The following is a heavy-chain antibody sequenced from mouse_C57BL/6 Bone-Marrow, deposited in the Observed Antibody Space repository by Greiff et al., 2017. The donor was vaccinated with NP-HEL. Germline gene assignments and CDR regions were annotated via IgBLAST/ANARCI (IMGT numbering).Heavy chain of an antibody. J-gene: IGHJ1*03. CDR3: ARWELGPPSYWYFDV. Sequence: VQLQQPGAELVKPGASVKLSCKASGYTFTSYWMHWVKQRPGQGLEWIGMIHPNSGSTNYNEKFKSKATLTVDKSSSTAYMQLSSLTSEDSAVYYCARWELGPPSYWYFDVWGTGTTVTVSS. CDR1: GYTFTSYW. D-gene: IGHD4-1*01. V-gene: IGHV1-64*01. CDR2: IHPNSGST.